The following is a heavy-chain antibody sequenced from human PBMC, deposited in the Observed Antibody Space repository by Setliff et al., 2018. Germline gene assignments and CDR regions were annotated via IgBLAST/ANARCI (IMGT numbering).Heavy chain of an antibody. J-gene: IGHJ6*03. CDR3: ARDKGYDSSGYYFYYYYYMDV. D-gene: IGHD3-22*01. Sequence: GASMKVSCKASGYTFTDYAMHWVRQAPGQRLEWMGWINPGNGNTKYSQKFQGRVTITRDTSASTAYMELSSLRSEDTAVYYCARDKGYDSSGYYFYYYYYMDVWGKGTTVT. V-gene: IGHV1-3*01. CDR2: INPGNGNT. CDR1: GYTFTDYA.